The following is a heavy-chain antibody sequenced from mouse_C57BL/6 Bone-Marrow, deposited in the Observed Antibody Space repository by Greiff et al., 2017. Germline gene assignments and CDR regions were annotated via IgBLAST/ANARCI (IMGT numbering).Heavy chain of an antibody. CDR3: TRSVKDDGTNY. D-gene: IGHD1-1*01. CDR2: IDPEDGAI. CDR1: GFTFKDYY. V-gene: IGHV14-2*01. Sequence: VQLQQSGAELVKPGASVKLSCTASGFTFKDYYIHWVKQRTEQGLEWIGRIDPEDGAIKYAPKFQDKATITADKSSNTAYLQLSSLTSEDTAVYDCTRSVKDDGTNYWGQGNTPTVSS. J-gene: IGHJ2*01.